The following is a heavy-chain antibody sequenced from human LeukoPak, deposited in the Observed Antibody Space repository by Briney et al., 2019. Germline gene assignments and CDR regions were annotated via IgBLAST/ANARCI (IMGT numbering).Heavy chain of an antibody. CDR3: ARFGYVAAVDV. CDR1: GFSFSAYW. CDR2: INPAGSET. V-gene: IGHV3-7*01. D-gene: IGHD2-15*01. J-gene: IGHJ4*02. Sequence: GGSLRLSCAASGFSFSAYWMTWVRQAPGTGREWVANINPAGSETYYVDPVKGRFSISRDNAKNVVYLQMNSLRAEDTAVYHCARFGYVAAVDVWGQGTPVTVSS.